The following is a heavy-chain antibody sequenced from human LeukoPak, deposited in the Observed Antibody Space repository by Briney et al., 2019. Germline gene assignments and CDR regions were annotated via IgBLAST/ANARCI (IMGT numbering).Heavy chain of an antibody. J-gene: IGHJ4*02. CDR3: ARGGPLVTHRDY. CDR1: GGSFSGYY. CDR2: IYYSGST. D-gene: IGHD4-11*01. Sequence: PSETLSLTCAVYGGSFSGYYWSWIRQPPGKGLEWIGYIYYSGSTNYNPSLKSRVTISVDTSKNQFSLKLSSVTAADTAVYYCARGGPLVTHRDYWGQGTLVTVSS. V-gene: IGHV4-59*01.